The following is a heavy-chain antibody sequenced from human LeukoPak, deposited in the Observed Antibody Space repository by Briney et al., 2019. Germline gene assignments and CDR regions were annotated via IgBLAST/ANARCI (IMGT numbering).Heavy chain of an antibody. CDR3: AKAYGSGWAPFDY. V-gene: IGHV3-23*01. J-gene: IGHJ4*02. D-gene: IGHD6-19*01. CDR1: GFTFSSYG. CDR2: ISGSGGST. Sequence: TGGSLRLSCAASGFTFSSYGMHWVRQAPGKGLEWVSAISGSGGSTDYADSVKGRFTISRDNSKNTLYLQMNSLRAEDTAVYYCAKAYGSGWAPFDYWGQGTLVTVSS.